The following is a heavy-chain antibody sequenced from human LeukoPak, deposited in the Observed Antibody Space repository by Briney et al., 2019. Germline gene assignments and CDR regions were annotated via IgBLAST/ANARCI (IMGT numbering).Heavy chain of an antibody. D-gene: IGHD2-2*01. V-gene: IGHV1-46*01. CDR3: ARDHLLGYCSSTSCHRYYFYY. CDR1: GYTFTSYY. J-gene: IGHJ4*02. CDR2: INPSGGST. Sequence: ASVKVSCKASGYTFTSYYMHWVRQAPGQGLEWMGIINPSGGSTSYAQKFQGRVTMTRDTSTSTVYMELSSLRSEDTAVYYCARDHLLGYCSSTSCHRYYFYYWGQGTLVTVSS.